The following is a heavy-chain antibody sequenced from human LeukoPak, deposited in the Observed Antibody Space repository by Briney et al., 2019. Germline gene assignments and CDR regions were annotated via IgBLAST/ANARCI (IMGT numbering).Heavy chain of an antibody. Sequence: GGSLRLSCAASGFTFSTYGMHWVRQAPGKGLDWVALIWHDGSNKYYADSVKGRFTISRDNSKNTLYLQMNSLRAEDTAMYYCARVGSMGGSGFIDYWGQGTLVTVSS. J-gene: IGHJ4*02. V-gene: IGHV3-33*01. D-gene: IGHD3-10*01. CDR1: GFTFSTYG. CDR3: ARVGSMGGSGFIDY. CDR2: IWHDGSNK.